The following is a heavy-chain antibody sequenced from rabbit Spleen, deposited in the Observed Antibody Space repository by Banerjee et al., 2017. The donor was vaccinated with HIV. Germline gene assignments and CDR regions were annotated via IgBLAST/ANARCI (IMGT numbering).Heavy chain of an antibody. CDR1: GIDFSSDSY. D-gene: IGHD1-1*01. CDR3: ARDLVAVIGWNFSL. V-gene: IGHV1S45*01. CDR2: FNAATAKP. Sequence: QQQLEESGGGLVKPGGTLTLTCKASGIDFSSDSYMCWVRQAPGKGLEWIACFNAATAKPVYATWAKGRFTISRTSSTTVTLRMTSLTAADRATYFCARDLVAVIGWNFSLWGQGTLVTVS. J-gene: IGHJ4*01.